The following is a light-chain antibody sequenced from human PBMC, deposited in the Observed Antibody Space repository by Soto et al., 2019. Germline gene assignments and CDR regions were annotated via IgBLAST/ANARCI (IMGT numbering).Light chain of an antibody. CDR1: SSDVGGYNY. CDR2: DVS. J-gene: IGLJ3*02. V-gene: IGLV2-11*01. Sequence: QSALTQPRSVSGSPGQSVTISCTGTSSDVGGYNYVSGYQQHPGKAPKLMIYDVSKWPSGVPDRFSGSKSGNTASLTISGLQDEDEDDYYCCSYAGNSLWVFGGGTKLTVL. CDR3: CSYAGNSLWV.